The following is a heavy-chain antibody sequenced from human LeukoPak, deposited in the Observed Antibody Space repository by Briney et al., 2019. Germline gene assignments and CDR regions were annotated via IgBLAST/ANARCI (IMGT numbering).Heavy chain of an antibody. D-gene: IGHD3-22*01. CDR2: INPSGGST. V-gene: IGHV1-46*01. Sequence: ASVKVSCKASGYTFTGYYMHWVRQAPGQGLEWMGIINPSGGSTSYAQKFQGRVTMTRDTSTSTVYMELSSLRSEDTAVYYCARSPMIVNPGDYWGQGTLVTVSS. CDR1: GYTFTGYY. CDR3: ARSPMIVNPGDY. J-gene: IGHJ4*02.